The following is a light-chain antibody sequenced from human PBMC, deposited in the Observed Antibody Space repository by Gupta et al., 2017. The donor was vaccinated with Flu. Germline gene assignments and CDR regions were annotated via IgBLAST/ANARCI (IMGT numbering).Light chain of an antibody. Sequence: VTLGQPASISCRSSQGLVHSDGSTYVSWVQQRPGQPPRLLIYKISDRCSGVPDRFIGSGAGTDFTLQISRVEAEDVGIYYCRQAKHFPSTFGQGTKVEIK. CDR1: QGLVHSDGSTY. J-gene: IGKJ1*01. CDR2: KIS. V-gene: IGKV2-24*01. CDR3: RQAKHFPST.